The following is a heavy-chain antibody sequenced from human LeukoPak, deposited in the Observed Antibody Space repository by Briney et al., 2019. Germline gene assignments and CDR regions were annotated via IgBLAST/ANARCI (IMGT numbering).Heavy chain of an antibody. V-gene: IGHV3-7*01. D-gene: IGHD3-22*01. CDR3: AGSSAYF. CDR1: GFTFSNYW. CDR2: IKQDGSEK. J-gene: IGHJ4*02. Sequence: QPGGSLRLSCAASGFTFSNYWMNWVRQAPGKGLEWVANIKQDGSEKYYVDSVKGRFTISRDNAKNSLYLQMNSLRAEDTAVYYCAGSSAYFWGQGTLVTVSS.